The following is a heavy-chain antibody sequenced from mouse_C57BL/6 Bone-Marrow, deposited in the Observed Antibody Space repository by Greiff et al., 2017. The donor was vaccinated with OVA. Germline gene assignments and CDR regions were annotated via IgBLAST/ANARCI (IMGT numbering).Heavy chain of an antibody. CDR1: GYTFTDYY. J-gene: IGHJ3*01. CDR3: AREDDGYPFAY. Sequence: VQLQQSGPELVKPGASVKISCKASGYTFTDYYMNWVKQSHGKSLEWIGDINPNNGGTSYNQKFKGKATLTVDKSSSTAYMELRSLTSEDSAVYYCAREDDGYPFAYWGQGTLVTVSA. V-gene: IGHV1-26*01. CDR2: INPNNGGT. D-gene: IGHD2-3*01.